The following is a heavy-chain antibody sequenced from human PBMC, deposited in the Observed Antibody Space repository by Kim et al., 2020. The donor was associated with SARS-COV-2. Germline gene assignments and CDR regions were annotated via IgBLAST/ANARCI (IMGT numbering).Heavy chain of an antibody. Sequence: SETLSLTCAVYGGSFSGYYWSWIRQPPGKGLEWIGEINHSGSTNYNPSLKSRVTISVDTSKNQFSLKLSSVTAADTAVYYCARGCIVTVVVPAAIPVIYYMDVWGKGTTVTVSS. CDR1: GGSFSGYY. CDR2: INHSGST. J-gene: IGHJ6*03. V-gene: IGHV4-34*01. D-gene: IGHD2-2*02. CDR3: ARGCIVTVVVPAAIPVIYYMDV.